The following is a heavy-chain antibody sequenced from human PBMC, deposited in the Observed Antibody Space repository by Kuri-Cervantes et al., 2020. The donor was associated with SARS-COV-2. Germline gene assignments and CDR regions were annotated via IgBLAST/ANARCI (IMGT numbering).Heavy chain of an antibody. D-gene: IGHD3-10*01. CDR1: GGSITSASYY. J-gene: IGHJ5*02. CDR3: ARHGYGLLWFGELFGWFDP. CDR2: VYYSGST. V-gene: IGHV4-39*01. Sequence: GSLRLSCTVSGGSITSASYYWGWIRQPPGKGLEWIGNVYYSGSTYYNPSLKSRVTISVDTSKNQFSLKLSSVTAADTAVYYCARHGYGLLWFGELFGWFDPWGQGTLVTVSS.